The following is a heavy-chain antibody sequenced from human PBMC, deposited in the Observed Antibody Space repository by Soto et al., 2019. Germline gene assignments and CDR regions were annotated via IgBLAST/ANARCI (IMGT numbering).Heavy chain of an antibody. V-gene: IGHV4-59*01. D-gene: IGHD5-12*01. CDR3: ARVNSARPLSALVAFDD. CDR2: IYYSGSI. Sequence: PSETLSLTCTVSGVSISNYYWSWIRQPPGKGLEWIGYIYYSGSINYNPSLKSRVIISVDTSKNRFSLRLSSVTAADTAVYYCARVNSARPLSALVAFDDWGQGTLVTVSS. J-gene: IGHJ4*02. CDR1: GVSISNYY.